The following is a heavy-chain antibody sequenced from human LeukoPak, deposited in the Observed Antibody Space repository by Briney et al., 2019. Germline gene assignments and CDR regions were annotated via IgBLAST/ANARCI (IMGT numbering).Heavy chain of an antibody. J-gene: IGHJ4*02. Sequence: GGSLRLSCAASGFTFSNAWMSWVRQAPRKGLEWVGRIKSKTDGGTTDYAAPVKGRFTISRDGSKNTLYLQMTSQKHEDTAVYYCTAETYSSGSYYFDYWGQGTLVTVSS. CDR1: GFTFSNAW. CDR3: TAETYSSGSYYFDY. D-gene: IGHD6-19*01. CDR2: IKSKTDGGTT. V-gene: IGHV3-15*01.